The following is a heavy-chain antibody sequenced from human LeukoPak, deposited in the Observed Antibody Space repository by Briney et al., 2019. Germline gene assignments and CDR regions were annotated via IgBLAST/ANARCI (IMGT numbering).Heavy chain of an antibody. D-gene: IGHD6-19*01. CDR2: IYYSGST. V-gene: IGHV4-61*01. CDR1: GGSVSSGSYY. CDR3: ARGPRGWHFDY. Sequence: SETLSLTCTVSGGSVSSGSYYRSWIRQPPGKGLEWIGYIYYSGSTNYNPSLKSRVTISVDTSKNQFSLKLSSVTAADTAVYYCARGPRGWHFDYWGQGTLVTVSS. J-gene: IGHJ4*02.